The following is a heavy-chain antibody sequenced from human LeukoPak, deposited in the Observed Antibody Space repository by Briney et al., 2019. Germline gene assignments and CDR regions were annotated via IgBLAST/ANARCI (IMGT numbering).Heavy chain of an antibody. CDR1: GXTFSSYS. D-gene: IGHD4-17*01. J-gene: IGHJ4*02. CDR3: ASMTTVTPAVDY. V-gene: IGHV3-21*01. CDR2: ISSSSSYI. Sequence: GGSLRLSCAASGXTFSSYSMNWVRQAPGKGLEWVSSISSSSSYIYYADSVKGRFTISRDNAKNSLYLQMNSLRAEDTAVYYCASMTTVTPAVDYWGQGTLVTVSS.